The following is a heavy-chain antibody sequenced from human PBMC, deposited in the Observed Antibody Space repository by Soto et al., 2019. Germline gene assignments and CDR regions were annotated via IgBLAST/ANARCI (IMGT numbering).Heavy chain of an antibody. D-gene: IGHD1-26*01. CDR2: IDPADSST. CDR3: ARLEKWYYNYYGLDV. V-gene: IGHV5-10-1*01. Sequence: GESLKISCQGSVYSFTTYWISWVRQMPGKGLEWMGKIDPADSSTNYSPSFQGHITISVDRSINTAHLQFSSLKAADTAVYYCARLEKWYYNYYGLDVWGQGTMVTVSS. CDR1: VYSFTTYW. J-gene: IGHJ6*02.